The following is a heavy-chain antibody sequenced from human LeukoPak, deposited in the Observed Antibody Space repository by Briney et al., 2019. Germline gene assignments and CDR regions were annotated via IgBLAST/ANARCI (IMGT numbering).Heavy chain of an antibody. V-gene: IGHV4-61*01. D-gene: IGHD1-7*01. CDR1: GGSFSSGSYY. Sequence: SETLSLTCTVSGGSFSSGSYYWGWIRQPPGKGLEWIGYIYYSGSTNYNPSLKSRVTISVDTSKNQFSLKLSSVTAADTAVYYCARDNWNYGSSMDVWGQGTTVTVSS. CDR3: ARDNWNYGSSMDV. J-gene: IGHJ6*02. CDR2: IYYSGST.